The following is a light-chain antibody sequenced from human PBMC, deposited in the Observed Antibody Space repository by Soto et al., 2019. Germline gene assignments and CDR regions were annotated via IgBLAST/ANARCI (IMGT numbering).Light chain of an antibody. V-gene: IGKV1-33*01. J-gene: IGKJ1*01. Sequence: DIQMTQSPSSLSASVGDRVPITCQASPDISNYFNWYQQKPGKPPKLLIYDASTLENGVPSRFSGSGSGTDCTFTISSLPSEYIAPYYCRQYDKPPWTIGQG. CDR3: RQYDKPPWT. CDR2: DAS. CDR1: PDISNY.